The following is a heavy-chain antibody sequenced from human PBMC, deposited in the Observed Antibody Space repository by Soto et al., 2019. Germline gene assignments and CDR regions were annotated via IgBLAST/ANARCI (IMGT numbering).Heavy chain of an antibody. D-gene: IGHD6-13*01. J-gene: IGHJ6*02. CDR3: AKSSIAAGSPFWV. CDR2: ISGSGGST. V-gene: IGHV3-23*01. CDR1: GFTFSSYA. Sequence: EVQLLESGGGLVQPGGSLRLSCAASGFTFSSYAMSWVRQAPGKGREWVSAISGSGGSTYYAESVKGRFTISRDNSKNTLHLQMNSLRAEDTAVYYCAKSSIAAGSPFWVWGQGTTVTVSS.